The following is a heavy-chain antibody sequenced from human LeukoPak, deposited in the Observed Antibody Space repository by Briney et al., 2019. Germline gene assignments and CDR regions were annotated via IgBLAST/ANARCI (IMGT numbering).Heavy chain of an antibody. CDR2: INTGSATI. D-gene: IGHD6-6*01. CDR1: GFTFSPYT. CDR3: ARDSSVCAFDV. V-gene: IGHV3-48*01. Sequence: PRGSLRLSCAASGFTFSPYTMHWFRQPPGKGLEWPSYINTGSATIYYADSVKGRFTISRDNAKNSLYLQLNSLRAEDTAVYYCARDSSVCAFDVWGQGTMVTVSS. J-gene: IGHJ3*01.